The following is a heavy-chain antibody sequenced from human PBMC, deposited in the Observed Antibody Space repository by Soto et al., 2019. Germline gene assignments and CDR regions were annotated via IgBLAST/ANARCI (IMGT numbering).Heavy chain of an antibody. J-gene: IGHJ4*02. CDR2: ISYDGSIK. CDR3: AREWSTSGDLDY. D-gene: IGHD3-10*01. CDR1: GSPFRSHS. Sequence: QVQLVESGEGGVRPGRPLRPSWQASGSPFRSHSINWAGQLPARGLEWGAVISYDGSIKYYADSVKGRFTISRDNSKNTAYLQMNSLRAEDTDVFYCAREWSTSGDLDYWGQGTLVIVSS. V-gene: IGHV3-30-3*01.